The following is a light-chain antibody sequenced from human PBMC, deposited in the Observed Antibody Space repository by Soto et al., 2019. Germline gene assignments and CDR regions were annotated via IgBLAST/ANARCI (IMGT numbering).Light chain of an antibody. V-gene: IGKV3-20*01. J-gene: IGKJ4*01. Sequence: EIVLTQSPGTLSLSPGERATLSCRASQSVSSSYLAWYQQKPGQAPRLLIYGASSRATGIPDRFSSSGSGTDFTLTISRLEPEDFAVDYCHQYYSSPLTFGGGTKVEIK. CDR3: HQYYSSPLT. CDR2: GAS. CDR1: QSVSSSY.